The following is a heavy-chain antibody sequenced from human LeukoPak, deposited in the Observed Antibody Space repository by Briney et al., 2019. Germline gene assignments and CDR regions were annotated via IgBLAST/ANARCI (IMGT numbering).Heavy chain of an antibody. CDR3: ARDIAVAGSLYDAFDI. J-gene: IGHJ3*02. V-gene: IGHV4-59*01. CDR1: GGSISSYY. Sequence: SETLSLTCTVSGGSISSYYWSWIRQPPGKGLEWIGYIYYSGSTNYNPSLKSRVTISVDTSKNQFSLKLSSVTAADTAVYYFARDIAVAGSLYDAFDIWGQGTMVTVSS. D-gene: IGHD6-19*01. CDR2: IYYSGST.